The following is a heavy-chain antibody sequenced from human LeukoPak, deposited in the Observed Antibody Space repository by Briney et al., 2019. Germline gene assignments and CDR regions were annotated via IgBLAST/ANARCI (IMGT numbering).Heavy chain of an antibody. D-gene: IGHD3-16*01. CDR1: GGTFSSYA. J-gene: IGHJ3*02. V-gene: IGHV1-69*04. CDR3: ARARSRITFGGIRHAFDI. Sequence: SVKVSCKASGGTFSSYAMNWVRQAPGQGLEWVARIIPLLGITNHAQKLQGRVTVTADTSTNTAYMELSSLISDDTAVYYCARARSRITFGGIRHAFDIWGQGTLVTVSS. CDR2: IIPLLGIT.